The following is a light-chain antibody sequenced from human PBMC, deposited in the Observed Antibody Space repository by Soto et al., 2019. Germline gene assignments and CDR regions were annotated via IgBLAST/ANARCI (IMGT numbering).Light chain of an antibody. J-gene: IGKJ1*01. V-gene: IGKV1-9*01. CDR3: QRHDSCPLS. Sequence: DVQLTQSSSFLSASVGDRVTITCRASHDINTHLAWYQQEPGKAPKLLIYSPSSLQSGAPSRFRGRRSGTEFPLTGNSLQPEDFAPYDCQRHDSCPLSFGPGTKVEIK. CDR1: HDINTH. CDR2: SPS.